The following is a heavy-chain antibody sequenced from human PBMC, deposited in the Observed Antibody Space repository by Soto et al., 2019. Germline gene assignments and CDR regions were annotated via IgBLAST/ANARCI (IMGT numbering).Heavy chain of an antibody. CDR3: ARNPNYDSSGYPFDY. D-gene: IGHD3-22*01. CDR1: GGSFSSSSYY. CDR2: IYYSGST. J-gene: IGHJ4*02. Sequence: SETLSLTCTVSGGSFSSSSYYWGWIRQPPGKGLEWIGSIYYSGSTYYNPSLKSRVTISVDTSKNQFSLKLSSVTAADTAVYYCARNPNYDSSGYPFDYWGQGTLVTVSS. V-gene: IGHV4-39*01.